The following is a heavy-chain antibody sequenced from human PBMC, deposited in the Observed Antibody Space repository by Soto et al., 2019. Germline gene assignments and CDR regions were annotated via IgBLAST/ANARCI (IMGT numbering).Heavy chain of an antibody. CDR1: GGSISSGGYS. CDR3: ARGIAVAGTIFDY. CDR2: IYHSGST. J-gene: IGHJ4*02. Sequence: SETLSLTCAVSGGSISSGGYSWSWIRQPPGKGLEWIGYIYHSGSTYYNPSLKSRVTISVDTSKNQFSLKLSSVTAADTAVYYCARGIAVAGTIFDYWGQGTLVTVSS. V-gene: IGHV4-30-2*02. D-gene: IGHD6-19*01.